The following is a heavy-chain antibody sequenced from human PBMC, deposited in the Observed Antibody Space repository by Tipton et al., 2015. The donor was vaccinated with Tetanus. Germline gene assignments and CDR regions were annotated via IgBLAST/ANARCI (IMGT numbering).Heavy chain of an antibody. J-gene: IGHJ6*02. CDR1: GGSISTYH. CDR2: IDYFGST. D-gene: IGHD2-21*01. V-gene: IGHV4-59*01. Sequence: LRLSCTVSGGSISTYHWNWIRQSPGKGLEWIGYIDYFGSTKYNPSLKSRVAMSVDTSKNQLSLRLNSVTSADTAVYYCARERIEAFYYHGLDVWGPGTTVTVSS. CDR3: ARERIEAFYYHGLDV.